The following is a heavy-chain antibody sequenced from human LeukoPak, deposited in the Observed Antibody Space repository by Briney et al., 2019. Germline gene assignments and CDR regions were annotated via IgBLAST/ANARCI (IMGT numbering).Heavy chain of an antibody. J-gene: IGHJ4*02. V-gene: IGHV4-59*01. D-gene: IGHD5-12*01. CDR1: GGSISSYY. CDR2: IYYSGST. Sequence: PSETLSLTCTVSGGSISSYYWSWIRQPPGKGLEWIGYIYYSGSTNYNPSLKSRVTISVDTSKNQFSLKLSSVTAADTAVYYCARASGGWMRPTGNYFDYWGQGTLVTVSS. CDR3: ARASGGWMRPTGNYFDY.